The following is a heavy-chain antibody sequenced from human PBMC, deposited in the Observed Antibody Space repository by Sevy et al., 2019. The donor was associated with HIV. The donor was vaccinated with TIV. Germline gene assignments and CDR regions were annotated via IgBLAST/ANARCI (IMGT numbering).Heavy chain of an antibody. Sequence: SETLSLTCTVSGGSISSSSCYWGWIRQPPGKGLEWIGSIYYSGSTYYNPSLKSRVTISVDTSKNQFSLKLSSVTAADTAVYYCARHSSDGYNPLDYWGQGTLVTVSS. CDR3: ARHSSDGYNPLDY. CDR1: GGSISSSSCY. D-gene: IGHD5-12*01. J-gene: IGHJ4*02. CDR2: IYYSGST. V-gene: IGHV4-39*01.